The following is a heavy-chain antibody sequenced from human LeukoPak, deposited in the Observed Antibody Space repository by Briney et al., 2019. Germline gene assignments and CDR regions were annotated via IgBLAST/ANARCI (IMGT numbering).Heavy chain of an antibody. V-gene: IGHV3-23*01. CDR3: AKAKGYSSGPGDYFDY. J-gene: IGHJ4*02. Sequence: PGGSLRLSCAASGFTFSSYAMSWVRQAPGKGLEGVSAISGSGGSTYYADSVKGRFTISRDNSKNTLYLQMNSLRAEDTAVYYCAKAKGYSSGPGDYFDYWGQGTLVTVSS. CDR2: ISGSGGST. CDR1: GFTFSSYA. D-gene: IGHD6-19*01.